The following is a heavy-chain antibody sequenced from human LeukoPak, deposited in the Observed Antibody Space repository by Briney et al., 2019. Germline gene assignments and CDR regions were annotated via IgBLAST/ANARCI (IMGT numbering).Heavy chain of an antibody. CDR2: IYYSGST. V-gene: IGHV4-38-2*02. CDR3: AVSGPGIAAAGGYFDY. Sequence: PSETLSLTCTVSGYSISSGYYWGWIRQPPGKGLEWIGSIYYSGSTYYNPSLKSRVTISVDTSKNQFSLKLSSVTAADTAVYYCAVSGPGIAAAGGYFDYWGQGTLVTVSS. J-gene: IGHJ4*02. D-gene: IGHD6-13*01. CDR1: GYSISSGYY.